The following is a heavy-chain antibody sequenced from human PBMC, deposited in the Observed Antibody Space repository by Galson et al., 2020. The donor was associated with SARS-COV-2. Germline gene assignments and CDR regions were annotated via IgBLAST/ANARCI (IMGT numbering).Heavy chain of an antibody. V-gene: IGHV3-74*01. Sequence: GGSLSLSCAASGFAFSNYWMHWVRHTPGKGLEWVSRIKSDCSIITYADSVKGRFTTSRDNAKNTLYLQRNSLRSEDTALYYCAGALAIGGQGTLVTVSS. CDR2: IKSDCSII. J-gene: IGHJ4*02. CDR3: AGALAI. CDR1: GFAFSNYW.